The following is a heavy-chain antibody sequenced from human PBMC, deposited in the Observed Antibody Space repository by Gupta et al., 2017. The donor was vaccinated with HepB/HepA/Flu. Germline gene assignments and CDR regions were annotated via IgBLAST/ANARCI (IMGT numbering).Heavy chain of an antibody. CDR1: GDSINDGSYF. V-gene: IGHV4-39*02. Sequence: QLQESGPGLVKPSGTLSLTCSVSGDSINDGSYFWGWIRQSPGKGLEYIGSIYSAGTTYYNPSLHSRVTISLDTSKNDFSLKLTSVTAADTAVYYCSRAPPNIAPTWFDSWGPGTLVPVSS. D-gene: IGHD6-13*01. J-gene: IGHJ5*01. CDR3: SRAPPNIAPTWFDS. CDR2: IYSAGTT.